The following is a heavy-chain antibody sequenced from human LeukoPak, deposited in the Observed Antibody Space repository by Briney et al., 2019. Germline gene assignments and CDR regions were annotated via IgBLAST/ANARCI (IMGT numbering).Heavy chain of an antibody. Sequence: PGGSLRLSCAASGFTLSTYTMNWVRQAPGKGLEWVSSISSSSNYIYYVDSVKGRFTISRDDAKNSLSLQMNSLRAEDTAVYYCARDPSDGYNPLFVYWGQGTLVTVSS. D-gene: IGHD5-24*01. CDR1: GFTLSTYT. CDR3: ARDPSDGYNPLFVY. CDR2: ISSSSNYI. V-gene: IGHV3-21*01. J-gene: IGHJ4*02.